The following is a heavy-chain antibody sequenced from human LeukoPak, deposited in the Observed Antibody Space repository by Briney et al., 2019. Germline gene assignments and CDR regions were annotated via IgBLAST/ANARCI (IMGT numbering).Heavy chain of an antibody. J-gene: IGHJ5*02. CDR1: GYTFTSYG. CDR2: INPNSGGT. D-gene: IGHD3-10*01. CDR3: ARDTLWFGELYNWFDP. Sequence: ASVKVSCKASGYTFTSYGISWVRQAPGQGLEWMGWINPNSGGTNYAQKFQGRVTMTRDTSISTAYMELSRLRSDDTAVYYCARDTLWFGELYNWFDPWGQGTLVTVSS. V-gene: IGHV1-2*02.